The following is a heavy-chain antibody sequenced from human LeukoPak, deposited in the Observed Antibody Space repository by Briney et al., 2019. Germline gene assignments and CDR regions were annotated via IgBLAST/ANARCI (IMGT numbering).Heavy chain of an antibody. J-gene: IGHJ4*02. Sequence: GGSLRLSCAASGFTFSSYAMHWVRQAPGKGLEWVAVISYDGSNKYYADSVKGRFTISRDNSKNTLYLQMNSLRAEDTAVYYCARSADGSFDYWGQGTLVTVSS. D-gene: IGHD3-10*01. CDR2: ISYDGSNK. CDR3: ARSADGSFDY. V-gene: IGHV3-30*04. CDR1: GFTFSSYA.